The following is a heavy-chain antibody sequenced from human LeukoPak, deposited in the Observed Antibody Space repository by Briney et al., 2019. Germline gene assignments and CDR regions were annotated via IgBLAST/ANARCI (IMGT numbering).Heavy chain of an antibody. CDR3: ARGGYSYGYEVPPGPSFRRFYGMDV. Sequence: GGSLRLSCAASGFTFSSYAMHWVRQAPGKGLEWVAVISYDGSNKYYADSVKGRFTISRDNSKNTLYLQMNSLRAEDTAVYYCARGGYSYGYEVPPGPSFRRFYGMDVWGQGTTVTVSS. J-gene: IGHJ6*02. CDR2: ISYDGSNK. D-gene: IGHD5-18*01. CDR1: GFTFSSYA. V-gene: IGHV3-30-3*01.